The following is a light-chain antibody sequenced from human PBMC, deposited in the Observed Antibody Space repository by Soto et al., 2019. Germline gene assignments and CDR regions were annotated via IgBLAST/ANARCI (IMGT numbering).Light chain of an antibody. J-gene: IGLJ1*01. CDR1: SSDVGGFNY. CDR2: DVS. V-gene: IGLV2-14*03. Sequence: SLLTQPASVSGSPGQSIAISCPGTSSDVGGFNYVSWYQQHPGKAPKFMIYDVSSRPSGVSDRFSGSKSGNTASLTISGLQAEDEADYYCSSYTTSSTYVFGTGTKVTVL. CDR3: SSYTTSSTYV.